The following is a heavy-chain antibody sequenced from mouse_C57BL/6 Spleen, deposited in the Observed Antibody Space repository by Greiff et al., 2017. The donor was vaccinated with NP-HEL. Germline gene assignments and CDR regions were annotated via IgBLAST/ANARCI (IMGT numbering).Heavy chain of an antibody. Sequence: EVKLVESGGGLVQPGGSLSLSCAASGFTFTDYYMSWVRQPPGKALEWLGFIRNKANGYTTEYSASVKGRFTISRDNSQSILYLQMNALGAEDSATYYCARSYGVAPGAYWGQGTLVTVSA. D-gene: IGHD1-2*01. V-gene: IGHV7-3*01. CDR2: IRNKANGYTT. J-gene: IGHJ3*01. CDR1: GFTFTDYY. CDR3: ARSYGVAPGAY.